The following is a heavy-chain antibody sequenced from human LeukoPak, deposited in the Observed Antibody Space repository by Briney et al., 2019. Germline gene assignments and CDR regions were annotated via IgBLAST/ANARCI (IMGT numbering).Heavy chain of an antibody. CDR3: ARADCSSTSCSRFYYYYYGMDV. V-gene: IGHV1-8*01. CDR1: GYTFTSYD. CDR2: MNPNSGNT. J-gene: IGHJ6*02. Sequence: ASVKVSCKASGYTFTSYDINWVRQATGQGLEWMGWMNPNSGNTGYAQKFQGRVTMTRNTSISTAYMELSSLRSEDTAVYYCARADCSSTSCSRFYYYYYGMDVWGQGTTVTVPS. D-gene: IGHD2-2*01.